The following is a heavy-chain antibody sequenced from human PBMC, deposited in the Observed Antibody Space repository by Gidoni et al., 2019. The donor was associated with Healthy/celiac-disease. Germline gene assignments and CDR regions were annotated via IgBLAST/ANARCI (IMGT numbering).Heavy chain of an antibody. CDR1: GYSLTSSW. D-gene: IGHD4-17*01. V-gene: IGHV5-10-1*01. CDR3: ARHNTVTTDYYYYGMDV. Sequence: EVPPVQSGAEVKKPGDSLRIPCKGSGYSLTSSWISWGRQLPGKGLEWMGRIDPSDSYTNYSPSFQGHVTISADKSISTAYLQWSSLKASDTAMYYCARHNTVTTDYYYYGMDVWGQGTTVTVSS. J-gene: IGHJ6*02. CDR2: IDPSDSYT.